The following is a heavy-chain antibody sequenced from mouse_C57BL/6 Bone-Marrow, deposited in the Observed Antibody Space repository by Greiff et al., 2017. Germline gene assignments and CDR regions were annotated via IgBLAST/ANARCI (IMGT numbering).Heavy chain of an antibody. D-gene: IGHD1-1*01. CDR3: ARENYYGSSDWYFDV. Sequence: DVQLQESGPELVKPGASVKISCKASGYSFTGYYMNWVKQSPEKSLEWIGEINPSTGGTTYNQKFKAKATLTVDKSSSTAYMQLKSLTSEDSAVYYCARENYYGSSDWYFDVWGTGTTVTVSS. CDR1: GYSFTGYY. V-gene: IGHV1-42*01. CDR2: INPSTGGT. J-gene: IGHJ1*03.